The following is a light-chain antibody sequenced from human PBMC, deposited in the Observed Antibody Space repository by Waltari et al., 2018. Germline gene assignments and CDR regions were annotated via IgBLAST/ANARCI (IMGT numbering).Light chain of an antibody. CDR2: WAS. CDR3: QRRGHWPPDAT. V-gene: IGKV4-1*01. CDR1: QTILYSSNNKNY. Sequence: DIVMTQSPDSLTVSLGERATVNCKSSQTILYSSNNKNYLAWYQQRPGQPPKLLIYWASTRESGVPDRFSGSGSGTDFTLTISSLEPEDFAVYYCQRRGHWPPDATFGPGTRVDIK. J-gene: IGKJ3*01.